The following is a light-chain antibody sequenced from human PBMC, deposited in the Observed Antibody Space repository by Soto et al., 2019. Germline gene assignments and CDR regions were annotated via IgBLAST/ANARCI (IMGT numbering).Light chain of an antibody. V-gene: IGLV2-14*01. J-gene: IGLJ1*01. CDR3: SSYTSSSTLYV. CDR2: EVS. Sequence: QSALTQPASVSGSPGQSITISCTGTSSDVGGYNYVSWYQQHPGKAPKLMIYEVSKRPSGVSNRFSGSKSGNTASLTISRLQDEDEADYYCSSYTSSSTLYVFGPGTKVTVL. CDR1: SSDVGGYNY.